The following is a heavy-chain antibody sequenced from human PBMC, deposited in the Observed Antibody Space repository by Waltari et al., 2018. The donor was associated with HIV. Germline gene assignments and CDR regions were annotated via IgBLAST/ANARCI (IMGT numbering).Heavy chain of an antibody. D-gene: IGHD3-22*01. V-gene: IGHV5-51*01. CDR2: TNPDCFET. CDR1: GYSFTSYW. CDR3: ARQPNHYDFESSDYFYFDF. J-gene: IGHJ4*01. Sequence: EVQLVQSGEEVKKPGESLTISCQGSGYSFTSYWIAWVRLMPRKGLDYMGMTNPDCFETKYSPPFQGQVTISADKSTNTAFLRWSNLKASDTAIYYCARQPNHYDFESSDYFYFDFWGQGTQVTVSS.